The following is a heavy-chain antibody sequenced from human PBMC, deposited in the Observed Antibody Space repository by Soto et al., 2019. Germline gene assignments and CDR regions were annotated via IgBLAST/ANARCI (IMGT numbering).Heavy chain of an antibody. J-gene: IGHJ4*01. V-gene: IGHV1-8*02. Sequence: QVQLVQSGAEVKEPGASVKVSCKASGYTFSNYDMNWVRQATGQGLEWMGWMNPNSGNTGYAQNFQGRVSMTRDTSISTAYMELSSLRSDDTAVYYCARGKGCSGGGCYPVDYWGQGTLVSVSS. CDR2: MNPNSGNT. CDR3: ARGKGCSGGGCYPVDY. D-gene: IGHD2-15*01. CDR1: GYTFSNYD.